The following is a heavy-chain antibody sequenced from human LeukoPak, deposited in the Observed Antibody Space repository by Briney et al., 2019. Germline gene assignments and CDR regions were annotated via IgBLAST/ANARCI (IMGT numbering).Heavy chain of an antibody. D-gene: IGHD2-15*01. Sequence: GRSLSLSCAASGFTFSSYGMHWVRQAPGKGLEWVAVISYDGSNKYYADSVKGRFTISRDNSKNTLYLQMNSLRAEDTAVYYCAKGSVVVAAIDYWGQGTLVTVSS. V-gene: IGHV3-30*18. CDR3: AKGSVVVAAIDY. J-gene: IGHJ4*02. CDR1: GFTFSSYG. CDR2: ISYDGSNK.